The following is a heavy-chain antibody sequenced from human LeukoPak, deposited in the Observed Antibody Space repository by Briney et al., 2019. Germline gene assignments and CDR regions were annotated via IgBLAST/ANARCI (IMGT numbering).Heavy chain of an antibody. D-gene: IGHD2-15*01. CDR2: INTNTGNP. CDR1: GYTFTSYA. Sequence: ASVKVSCKASGYTFTSYAMNWVRQAPGQGLEWMGWINTNTGNPTYAQGFTGRFVFSLDTSVSTAYLQISSLKAEDTAVYYCARVGEELQMLLLEWFDPWGQGTVVTVSS. V-gene: IGHV7-4-1*02. CDR3: ARVGEELQMLLLEWFDP. J-gene: IGHJ5*02.